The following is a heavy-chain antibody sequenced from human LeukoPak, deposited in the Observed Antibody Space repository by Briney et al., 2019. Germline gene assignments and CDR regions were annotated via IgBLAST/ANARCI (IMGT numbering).Heavy chain of an antibody. V-gene: IGHV3-11*01. J-gene: IGHJ3*02. CDR3: ARGGSRYFDWLFHYDAFDI. CDR1: GFTFSDFY. D-gene: IGHD3-9*01. CDR2: ISRGGNSI. Sequence: GGSLRLSCAASGFTFSDFYMNWIRQAPGKGLEWVSSISRGGNSIYYADSVRGRFTISRDNAKNSLYLQMNSLRAEDTAVYYCARGGSRYFDWLFHYDAFDIWGQGTMVTVSS.